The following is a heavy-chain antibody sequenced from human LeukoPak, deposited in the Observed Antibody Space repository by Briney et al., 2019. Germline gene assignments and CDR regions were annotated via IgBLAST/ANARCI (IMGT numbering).Heavy chain of an antibody. D-gene: IGHD5-18*01. CDR2: IIPIFGTA. V-gene: IGHV1-69*05. J-gene: IGHJ4*02. Sequence: SVKVSCKASGGTFSSYAISWVRQAPGQGLEWMGGIIPIFGTANYAQKFQGRVTITTDESTSTAYMELSSLRSEDTAVYYCARVTLDTAMVTSPGPFDYWGQGTLVTVSS. CDR3: ARVTLDTAMVTSPGPFDY. CDR1: GGTFSSYA.